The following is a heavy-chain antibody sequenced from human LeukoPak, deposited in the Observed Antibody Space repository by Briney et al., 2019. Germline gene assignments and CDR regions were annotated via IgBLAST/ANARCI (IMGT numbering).Heavy chain of an antibody. J-gene: IGHJ4*02. V-gene: IGHV4-34*01. CDR3: AIWDRSAYYIPY. D-gene: IGHD3-22*01. Sequence: ASETLSLTCAVYGGSFSGWSWIRHSPEKGLEWVGEVDHGGISNYIPSLESRVTISVGTAHNHFSLKLTYVTTADTAVYYCAIWDRSAYYIPYWGQGTLVTVSS. CDR2: VDHGGIS. CDR1: GGSFSG.